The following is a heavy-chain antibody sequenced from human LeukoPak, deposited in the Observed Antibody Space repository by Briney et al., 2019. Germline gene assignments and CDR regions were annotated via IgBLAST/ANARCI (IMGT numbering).Heavy chain of an antibody. D-gene: IGHD1-1*01. CDR1: GGSFSGYY. Sequence: SETLSLTCAVYGGSFSGYYWSWIRQPPGKGLEWIGEINHSGSTNYNPSLKSRVTISVDTSKNQFSLKLSSVTAADTAVYYCARTRGYRPYSFDIWGQGTMVTVSS. V-gene: IGHV4-34*01. J-gene: IGHJ3*02. CDR3: ARTRGYRPYSFDI. CDR2: INHSGST.